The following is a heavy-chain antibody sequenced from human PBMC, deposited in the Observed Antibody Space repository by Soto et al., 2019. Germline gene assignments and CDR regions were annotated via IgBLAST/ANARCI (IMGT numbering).Heavy chain of an antibody. D-gene: IGHD6-19*01. J-gene: IGHJ6*02. Sequence: GGSLRLSCAASGFTFSSYSMNWVRQAPGKGLEWVSYISSSSSTIYYADSVKGRFTISRDNAKNSLYLQMNSLRDEDTAVYYCARDYVYSSGWEPYYYYGMDVWGQGTTVTVSS. CDR1: GFTFSSYS. CDR3: ARDYVYSSGWEPYYYYGMDV. V-gene: IGHV3-48*02. CDR2: ISSSSSTI.